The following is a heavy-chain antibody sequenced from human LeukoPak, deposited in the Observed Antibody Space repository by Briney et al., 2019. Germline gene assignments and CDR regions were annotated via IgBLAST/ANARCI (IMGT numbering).Heavy chain of an antibody. V-gene: IGHV1-18*01. J-gene: IGHJ5*02. CDR1: GYTFTSYG. CDR3: ARDGYCSSTSCFTYNWFDP. D-gene: IGHD2-2*02. CDR2: IRAYNGNT. Sequence: ASVTVSFKASGYTFTSYGISWVRQAPGQGLEWMGWIRAYNGNTNYAQKLQGRVTITTDTSTSTAYMELRSLRSDDTALYYCARDGYCSSTSCFTYNWFDPWGQGTLVTVSS.